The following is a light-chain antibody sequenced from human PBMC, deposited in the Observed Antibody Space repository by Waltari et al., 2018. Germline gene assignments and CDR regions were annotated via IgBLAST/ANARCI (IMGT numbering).Light chain of an antibody. Sequence: QSALTQPASVSGSPGQSITISCTGTSSDIVAYHYVSWCQQYPGRAPKLIIYDVTKRPSGVSNRFSGSKSGNTASLTISGLQAEDEADYYCCSHGGTSTFAVFGGGTKLTVL. CDR3: CSHGGTSTFAV. CDR1: SSDIVAYHY. CDR2: DVT. J-gene: IGLJ3*02. V-gene: IGLV2-23*02.